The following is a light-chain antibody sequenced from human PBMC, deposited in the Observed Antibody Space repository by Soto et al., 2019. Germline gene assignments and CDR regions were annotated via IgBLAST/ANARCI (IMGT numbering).Light chain of an antibody. Sequence: EIVLTQSPAALSLSPGKSASLSCRASQNISNYLIWYQQKTGQAPRLLIYDVHNRATGIPARFSGSGSGTEFTLNISRLEPEEGAGYYCQQRSNWPRTFGQGTKVDI. CDR2: DVH. CDR1: QNISNY. J-gene: IGKJ1*01. CDR3: QQRSNWPRT. V-gene: IGKV3-11*01.